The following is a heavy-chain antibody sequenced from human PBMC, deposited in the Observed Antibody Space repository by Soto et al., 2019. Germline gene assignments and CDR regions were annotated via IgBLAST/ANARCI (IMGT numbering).Heavy chain of an antibody. CDR3: AKEGSGAYWKTFQH. Sequence: GGSLRLSCAASGFTFSNYAMSWVRQAPGKGLEWVLDISGSGTRTYYADSVKGRFTISRDNSKNTVYLQMSGLRAEDTAIYYCAKEGSGAYWKTFQHWGQGTLVTAPQ. V-gene: IGHV3-23*01. J-gene: IGHJ1*01. CDR1: GFTFSNYA. CDR2: ISGSGTRT. D-gene: IGHD2-21*01.